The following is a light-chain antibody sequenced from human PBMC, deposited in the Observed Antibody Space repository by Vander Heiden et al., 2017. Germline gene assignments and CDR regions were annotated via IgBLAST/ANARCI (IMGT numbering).Light chain of an antibody. V-gene: IGKV1-9*01. Sequence: DIQLTQSPSFLSASVGDRVTIPCRASQGISSYLAWYQQKSGKAPKLLIYAASALQSGVPSRFSGSGSGTEFTLTISSLQPEDFATYYCQQLYSYPKTFGQGTKVEIK. J-gene: IGKJ1*01. CDR2: AAS. CDR1: QGISSY. CDR3: QQLYSYPKT.